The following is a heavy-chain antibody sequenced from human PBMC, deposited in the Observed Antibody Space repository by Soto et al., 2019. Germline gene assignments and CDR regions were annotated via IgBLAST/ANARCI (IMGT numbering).Heavy chain of an antibody. CDR1: GGSISSYY. CDR3: ARARRYFDWLFGFDP. Sequence: SETLSLTCTVSGGSISSYYWSWIRQPPGKGLEWIGYIYYCGSTNYNPSLKSRVTISVDTSKNQFSLKLSSVTAADTAVYYCARARRYFDWLFGFDPWGQGTLVTVSS. V-gene: IGHV4-59*01. J-gene: IGHJ5*02. CDR2: IYYCGST. D-gene: IGHD3-9*01.